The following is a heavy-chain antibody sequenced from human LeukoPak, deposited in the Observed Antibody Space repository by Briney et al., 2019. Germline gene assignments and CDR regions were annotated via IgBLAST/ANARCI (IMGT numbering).Heavy chain of an antibody. D-gene: IGHD3-10*01. J-gene: IGHJ4*02. CDR2: INPNSGGT. CDR1: GYTFTGYY. CDR3: ARAPLEYYYGRRILKPRFDY. V-gene: IGHV1-2*02. Sequence: GASVKVSCKASGYTFTGYYMHWVRQAPGQGLEWMGWINPNSGGTNYAQKFQGRVTMTRDTSISTAYMELSRLRSDDTAVYYCARAPLEYYYGRRILKPRFDYWGQGTLVTVSS.